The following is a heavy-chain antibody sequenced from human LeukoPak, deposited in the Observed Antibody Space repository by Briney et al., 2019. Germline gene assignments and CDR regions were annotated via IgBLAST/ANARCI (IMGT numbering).Heavy chain of an antibody. V-gene: IGHV4-34*01. CDR1: GGSFSGYY. Sequence: PSETLSLTCAVYGGSFSGYYWSWIRQPPGKGLEWIGEINHSGSTNYNPSLKSRVTISVDTSKNQFSLKLSSVTAADTAVYYCARGPHYDFWRGAFDIWGQGTMVTVSS. D-gene: IGHD3-3*01. CDR3: ARGPHYDFWRGAFDI. CDR2: INHSGST. J-gene: IGHJ3*02.